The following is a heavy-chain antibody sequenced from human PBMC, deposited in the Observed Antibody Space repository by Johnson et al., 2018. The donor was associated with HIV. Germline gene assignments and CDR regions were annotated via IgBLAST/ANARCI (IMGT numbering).Heavy chain of an antibody. CDR1: GFTVSSNY. CDR2: IKSKTDGGTT. V-gene: IGHV3-15*01. J-gene: IGHJ3*02. CDR3: TTYTTMVTMYVEIKGGAFDI. D-gene: IGHD5-18*01. Sequence: VQLVESGGGVVQPGGSLRLSCAASGFTVSSNYMSWVRQAPGKGLEWVGRIKSKTDGGTTDYAALVKGRFTISRADSKTTLYLQMNSLKTEDTAVYYCTTYTTMVTMYVEIKGGAFDIWGQGTMVTVSS.